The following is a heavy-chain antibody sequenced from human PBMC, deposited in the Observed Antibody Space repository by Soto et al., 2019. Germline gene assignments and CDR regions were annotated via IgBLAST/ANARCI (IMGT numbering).Heavy chain of an antibody. V-gene: IGHV4-59*01. CDR1: GGSISSYY. CDR3: ARWRDYDILTGYNSYYYYMDV. J-gene: IGHJ6*03. Sequence: SETLSLTCTVSGGSISSYYWSWIRQPPGKGLEWIGYIYYSGSTNYNPSLKSRVTISVDTSKNQFSLKLSSVTAADTAVYYCARWRDYDILTGYNSYYYYMDVWGKGTTVTVSS. CDR2: IYYSGST. D-gene: IGHD3-9*01.